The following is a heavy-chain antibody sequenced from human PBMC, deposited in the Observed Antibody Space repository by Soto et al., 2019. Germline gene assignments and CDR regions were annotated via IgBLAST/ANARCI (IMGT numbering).Heavy chain of an antibody. Sequence: PSETLSLTCTVSGGSISSYYWSWIRQPPGKGLEWIGYIYYSGSTNYNPSLKSRVTISVDTSKNQFSLKLSSVTAADTAVYYCAWYGSSWYIFDYWGQGTLVTVSS. CDR1: GGSISSYY. CDR2: IYYSGST. D-gene: IGHD6-13*01. J-gene: IGHJ4*02. V-gene: IGHV4-59*01. CDR3: AWYGSSWYIFDY.